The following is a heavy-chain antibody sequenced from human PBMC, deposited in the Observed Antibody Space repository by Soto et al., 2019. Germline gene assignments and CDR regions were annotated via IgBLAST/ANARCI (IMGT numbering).Heavy chain of an antibody. D-gene: IGHD2-2*01. CDR3: ARGRDQLRIYYYYYMDV. V-gene: IGHV4-34*01. CDR1: GGSFSGYY. Sequence: QVQLQQWGAGLLKPSETLSLTCAVYGGSFSGYYWSWIRQPPGKGLEWIGEINHSGSTNYNPSLKSRVTISVDTSKNQFYLKLSSVTAADTAVYYCARGRDQLRIYYYYYMDVWGKGTTVTVSS. CDR2: INHSGST. J-gene: IGHJ6*03.